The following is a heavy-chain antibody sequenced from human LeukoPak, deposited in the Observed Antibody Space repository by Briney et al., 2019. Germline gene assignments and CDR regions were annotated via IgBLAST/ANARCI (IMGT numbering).Heavy chain of an antibody. Sequence: PGGSLRLSCAASGFSFSDYYMSRIRQAPGKGLERVSYISGSSSDTNYADSVKGRFTISRDNAKKSLYLQMNSLRAEDTAVYYCARNGGNYILDYWGQGTLVTVSS. D-gene: IGHD4/OR15-4a*01. CDR3: ARNGGNYILDY. CDR1: GFSFSDYY. V-gene: IGHV3-11*06. CDR2: ISGSSSDT. J-gene: IGHJ4*02.